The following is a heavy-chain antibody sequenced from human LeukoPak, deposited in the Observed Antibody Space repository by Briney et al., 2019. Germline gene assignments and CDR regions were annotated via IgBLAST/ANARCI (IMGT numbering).Heavy chain of an antibody. D-gene: IGHD6-13*01. CDR3: ARGPKLYSSSWSPLPRRTEYFQH. Sequence: EASVKVSCKASGYTFTGYYMHWVRQAPGQGLEWMGWINPNSGGTNYAQKFQGWVTMTRDTSISTAYMELSRLRSDDTAVYYCARGPKLYSSSWSPLPRRTEYFQHWGQGTLVTVSS. CDR1: GYTFTGYY. V-gene: IGHV1-2*04. J-gene: IGHJ1*01. CDR2: INPNSGGT.